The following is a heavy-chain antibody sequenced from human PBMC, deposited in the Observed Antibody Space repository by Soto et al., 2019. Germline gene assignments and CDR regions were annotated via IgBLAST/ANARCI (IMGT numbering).Heavy chain of an antibody. V-gene: IGHV3-33*01. Sequence: GGSLRLSCAASGFTFSSYGMHWVRQAPGKGLEWVAVIWYDGSNKYYADSVKGRFTISRDNSKNTLYLQMNSLRAEDTAVYYCARDRRQGAIKYFDYWGQGTLVTVSS. CDR3: ARDRRQGAIKYFDY. CDR1: GFTFSSYG. J-gene: IGHJ4*02. D-gene: IGHD1-26*01. CDR2: IWYDGSNK.